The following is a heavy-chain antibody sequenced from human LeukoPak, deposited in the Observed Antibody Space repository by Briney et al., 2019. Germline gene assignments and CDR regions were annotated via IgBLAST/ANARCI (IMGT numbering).Heavy chain of an antibody. Sequence: GGSLRLSCAASGFIFSNYWMTWVRQAPGKGLEWVANIKEDGSEKYYMDSVKGRFTISRDNAKNSLYLQVNSVRAEDTAVYYCARLNYDFWSGVWEGYYMDVWGKGTTVTVSS. CDR2: IKEDGSEK. D-gene: IGHD3-3*01. V-gene: IGHV3-7*01. J-gene: IGHJ6*03. CDR3: ARLNYDFWSGVWEGYYMDV. CDR1: GFIFSNYW.